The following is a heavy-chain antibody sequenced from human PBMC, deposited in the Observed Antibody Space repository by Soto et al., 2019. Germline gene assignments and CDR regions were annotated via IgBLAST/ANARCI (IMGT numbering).Heavy chain of an antibody. Sequence: SVKVSCKASGGTFSSYAISWVRQAPGQGLEWMGGIIPIFGTANYAQKFQGRVTITADKSTSTAYMELSSLRSEDTAVYYRAAGGYCSSTSFYNYYYYGMDVWGQGTTVTVSS. J-gene: IGHJ6*02. D-gene: IGHD2-2*02. CDR3: AAGGYCSSTSFYNYYYYGMDV. CDR2: IIPIFGTA. CDR1: GGTFSSYA. V-gene: IGHV1-69*06.